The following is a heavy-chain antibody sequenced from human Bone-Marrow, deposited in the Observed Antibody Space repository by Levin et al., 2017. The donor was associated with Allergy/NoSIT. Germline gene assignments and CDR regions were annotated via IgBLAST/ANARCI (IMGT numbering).Heavy chain of an antibody. CDR2: ISPSGGST. D-gene: IGHD5-24*01. Sequence: GESLKISCRASGFPFSDYYMHWVRQAPGQGLEWMGMISPSGGSTTYSQKFQGRVTMTKDTSTSTVYLEVSSLRSEDTGVYYCARGRRITTSHLDYWGQGTPVTASS. J-gene: IGHJ4*02. CDR3: ARGRRITTSHLDY. CDR1: GFPFSDYY. V-gene: IGHV1-46*01.